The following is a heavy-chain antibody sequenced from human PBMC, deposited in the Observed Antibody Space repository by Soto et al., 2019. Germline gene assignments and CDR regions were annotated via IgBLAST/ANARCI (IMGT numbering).Heavy chain of an antibody. CDR2: IIGSGGTT. J-gene: IGHJ6*02. D-gene: IGHD5-18*01. CDR1: GFTFSNFA. V-gene: IGHV3-23*01. Sequence: GGSLRLSCAASGFTFSNFAMNWVRQAPGKGLEWASGIIGSGGTTYYADSVKGRFTISRDKSKTTLYLQMNSLRAEDTAIYYCAKHGGYSVGPGDYYGMDIWGQGTTVTVSS. CDR3: AKHGGYSVGPGDYYGMDI.